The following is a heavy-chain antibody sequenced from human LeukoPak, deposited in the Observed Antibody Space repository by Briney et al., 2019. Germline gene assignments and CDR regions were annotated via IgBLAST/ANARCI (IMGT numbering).Heavy chain of an antibody. CDR3: AREGIDYAFDY. V-gene: IGHV4-30-4*01. Sequence: PSETLSLTCTVSGGSISSGDYYWSWIRQPPGKGLEWIGYIYYSGSTYYNPSLKSRVTISVDTSKNQFSLKLSSVTAADTAVYYCAREGIDYAFDYWGQGTLVTVSS. J-gene: IGHJ4*02. D-gene: IGHD4-17*01. CDR2: IYYSGST. CDR1: GGSISSGDYY.